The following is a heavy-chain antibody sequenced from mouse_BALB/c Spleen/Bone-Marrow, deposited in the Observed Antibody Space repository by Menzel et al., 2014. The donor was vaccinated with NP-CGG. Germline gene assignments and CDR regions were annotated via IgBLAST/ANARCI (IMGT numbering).Heavy chain of an antibody. CDR3: SRDYYGMYFDV. V-gene: IGHV5-4*02. CDR1: GFTFSDYY. Sequence: EVKVVESGGGLVKPGGSLKLSCAASGFTFSDYYMYWVRQTPEKRLEWVATISDDGSYTYYPDSVEGRFTISRDNAKNNLYLQMSSLRSEDTAMYFCSRDYYGMYFDVWGAGTTVTVSS. J-gene: IGHJ1*01. D-gene: IGHD1-1*01. CDR2: ISDDGSYT.